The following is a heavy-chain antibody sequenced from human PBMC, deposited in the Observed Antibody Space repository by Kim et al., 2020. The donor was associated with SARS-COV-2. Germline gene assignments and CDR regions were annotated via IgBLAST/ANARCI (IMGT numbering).Heavy chain of an antibody. CDR1: GDSISSSNYY. CDR3: ARLELRFLEWRYYYYGMDV. Sequence: SETLSLTCTVSGDSISSSNYYWGWIRQPPGKGLEWMGSIYYSGSTYYNPSLKSRVSISVDTSKNQFYLKLSSVTAADTAVYSCARLELRFLEWRYYYYGMDVWGQGTTVTVSS. J-gene: IGHJ6*02. D-gene: IGHD3-3*01. CDR2: IYYSGST. V-gene: IGHV4-39*01.